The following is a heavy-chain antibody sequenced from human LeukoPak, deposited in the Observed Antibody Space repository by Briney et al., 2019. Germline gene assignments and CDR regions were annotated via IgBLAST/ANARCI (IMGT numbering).Heavy chain of an antibody. V-gene: IGHV3-9*01. D-gene: IGHD3-22*01. CDR3: AKDSRDDNYYDSSGYFDY. CDR1: GFTFDDYA. CDR2: ISWNSGSI. Sequence: GGSLRLSYAASGFTFDDYAMHWVRHAPGKGLEWVSGISWNSGSIGYADSVKGRFTISRDNAKNSLYLQMNSLRAEDTALYYCAKDSRDDNYYDSSGYFDYWGQGTLVTVSS. J-gene: IGHJ4*02.